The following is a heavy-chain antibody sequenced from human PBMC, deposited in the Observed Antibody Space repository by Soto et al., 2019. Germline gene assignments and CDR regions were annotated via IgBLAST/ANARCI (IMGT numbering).Heavy chain of an antibody. D-gene: IGHD6-13*01. CDR1: GFTFSSYA. Sequence: PGGSLRLSCAASGFTFSSYAMSWVRQAPGKGLEWVSGISDIGGNTYYADSVKGRFTISRDNSKNTLFLQMNSLRAEDTAVYYCAKDVIAAAGPFDYWGQGTLVTVPQ. CDR2: ISDIGGNT. V-gene: IGHV3-23*01. J-gene: IGHJ4*02. CDR3: AKDVIAAAGPFDY.